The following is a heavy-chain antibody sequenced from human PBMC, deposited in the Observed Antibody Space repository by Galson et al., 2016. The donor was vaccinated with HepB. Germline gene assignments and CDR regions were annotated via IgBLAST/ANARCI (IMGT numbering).Heavy chain of an antibody. D-gene: IGHD3-3*01. V-gene: IGHV4-39*01. CDR3: ARVLTGDYYDFFFDS. J-gene: IGHJ4*02. CDR1: GGSISSRDYY. CDR2: IYYSGTT. Sequence: SETLSLTCGVSGGSISSRDYYWGWIRQPPGKGLEWIAHIYYSGTTYYNPSLKSRVSISIDTSANQFSLKLTSVTAAETAVYYCARVLTGDYYDFFFDSWGQGTLVTVSS.